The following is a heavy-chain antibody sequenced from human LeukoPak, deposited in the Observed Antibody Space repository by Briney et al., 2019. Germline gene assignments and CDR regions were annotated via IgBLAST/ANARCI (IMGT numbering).Heavy chain of an antibody. Sequence: GGSLRLSCAASGFTFSSYWMHWVRHAPGKGLVWVSRINSDGSSTSYADSVKGRFTISRDNAKNTLYLQMNSLRAEDTAVYYCARRRKGDILTGYYVTPTVFDYWGQGTLVTVSS. V-gene: IGHV3-74*01. J-gene: IGHJ4*02. CDR3: ARRRKGDILTGYYVTPTVFDY. CDR2: INSDGSST. CDR1: GFTFSSYW. D-gene: IGHD3-9*01.